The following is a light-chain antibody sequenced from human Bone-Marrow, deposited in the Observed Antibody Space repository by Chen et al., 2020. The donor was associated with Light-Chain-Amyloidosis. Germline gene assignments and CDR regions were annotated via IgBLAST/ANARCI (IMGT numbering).Light chain of an antibody. V-gene: IGLV1-40*01. CDR2: DSY. CDR3: QSYDRSLSTYV. J-gene: IGLJ1*01. CDR1: SSNIGAGYG. Sequence: QSVLTPPPSVSGAPGQSVTISCTGISSNIGAGYGVHWYQQVPGTAPKLLIFDSYSRPSGVPDRFSGSKSGTSASLAITGLQAEDEADYYCQSYDRSLSTYVFGTGTRATVL.